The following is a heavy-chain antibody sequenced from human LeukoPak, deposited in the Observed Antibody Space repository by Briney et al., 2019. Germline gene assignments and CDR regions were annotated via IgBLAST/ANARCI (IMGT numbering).Heavy chain of an antibody. CDR3: ARAPQECTSTSCPLGY. CDR2: ISAYSGNT. CDR1: GYTFTSYR. D-gene: IGHD2-2*01. Sequence: ASVKVPCKASGYTFTSYRITWVRQAPGQGLEWVALISAYSGNTNYAHQKLQGRVPLTRDTSTSTAYMELRSLRSDDTAVFYCARAPQECTSTSCPLGYWGQGTLVTVSS. V-gene: IGHV1-18*01. J-gene: IGHJ4*02.